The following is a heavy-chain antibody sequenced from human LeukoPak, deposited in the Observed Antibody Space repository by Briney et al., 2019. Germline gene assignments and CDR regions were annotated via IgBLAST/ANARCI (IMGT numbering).Heavy chain of an antibody. CDR2: ITTSSDTI. Sequence: GGSLRLSCAASGFTFSSYAMSWVRQAPGKGLEWLSYITTSSDTIYYADSVKGRFTISGDNANNSLYLQMNSLTAEDTAVYYCARDYWSYSASWLDFWGQGTLDTVSS. V-gene: IGHV3-48*01. CDR3: ARDYWSYSASWLDF. D-gene: IGHD6-13*01. CDR1: GFTFSSYA. J-gene: IGHJ4*02.